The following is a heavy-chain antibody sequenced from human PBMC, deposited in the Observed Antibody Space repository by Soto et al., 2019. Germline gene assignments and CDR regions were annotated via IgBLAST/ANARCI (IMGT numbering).Heavy chain of an antibody. V-gene: IGHV3-23*01. CDR2: ISGTGGST. J-gene: IGHJ4*02. CDR3: AKDRLGGNFDY. CDR1: GFTFNNYA. Sequence: EVQLLDSGGGLVQPGGSLSLSCAASGFTFNNYAMNWVRQAPGKGLEWVTTISGTGGSTYYADSVKGRFTISRDNSKNTLYLQMNSLRVEDTAVYYCAKDRLGGNFDYWGQGTQVTVSS.